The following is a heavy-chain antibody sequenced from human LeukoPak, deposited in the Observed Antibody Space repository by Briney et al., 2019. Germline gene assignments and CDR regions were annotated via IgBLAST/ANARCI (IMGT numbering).Heavy chain of an antibody. Sequence: PGRSLRLSCVASGFRFSGYAIHWVRQAPGQGLEWVALISYNGRRKEYADSVKGRFTIDRDNSKNTVYLQMNSLRAEDTAVYYCAELGITMIGGVWGKGTTVTISS. D-gene: IGHD3-10*02. CDR1: GFRFSGYA. CDR2: ISYNGRRK. V-gene: IGHV3-30*04. CDR3: AELGITMIGGV. J-gene: IGHJ6*04.